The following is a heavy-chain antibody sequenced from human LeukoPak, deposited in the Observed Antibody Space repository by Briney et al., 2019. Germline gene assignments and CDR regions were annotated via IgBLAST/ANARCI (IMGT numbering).Heavy chain of an antibody. V-gene: IGHV1-8*01. CDR1: GYTFTSYD. CDR2: MNPKTGNT. D-gene: IGHD3-10*01. Sequence: ASVKVSCKASGYTFTSYDINWVRQATGQGLEWMGWMNPKTGNTGYAQKFQGRVTMTRDTSISTAYMELISLRSEDTAVYYCARGLFWFGDLKTHWFDPWGQGTHVTVSS. J-gene: IGHJ5*02. CDR3: ARGLFWFGDLKTHWFDP.